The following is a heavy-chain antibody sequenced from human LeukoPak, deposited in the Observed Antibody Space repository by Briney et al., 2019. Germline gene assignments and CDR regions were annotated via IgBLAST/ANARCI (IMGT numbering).Heavy chain of an antibody. CDR1: GFTFSSYG. V-gene: IGHV3-30*02. CDR3: AKAADIQRVPAAHSPLFDY. J-gene: IGHJ4*02. D-gene: IGHD2-2*01. CDR2: IRYDGSNE. Sequence: GGSLRLSCAASGFTFSSYGMHWVRQAPGKGLEWVAFIRYDGSNEYYADSVKGRFTISRDNSKNTLYLQLNSLRAEDTAVYYCAKAADIQRVPAAHSPLFDYWGQGTLVTVSS.